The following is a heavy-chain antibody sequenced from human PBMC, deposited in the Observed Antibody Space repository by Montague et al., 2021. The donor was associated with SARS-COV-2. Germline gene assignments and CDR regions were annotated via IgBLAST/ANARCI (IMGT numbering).Heavy chain of an antibody. J-gene: IGHJ4*02. CDR1: GFSISSGYY. Sequence: SETLSLTCSVSGFSISSGYYWGWIRQTPGKRVEWIGSRYQNGATYYSPSLKRPVTTLLDTSKNQFSLSLTSVTAADTAVYYCARSGVGIFDFSYFDSWGQGSLVIVSS. CDR3: ARSGVGIFDFSYFDS. D-gene: IGHD3-3*01. V-gene: IGHV4-38-2*02. CDR2: RYQNGAT.